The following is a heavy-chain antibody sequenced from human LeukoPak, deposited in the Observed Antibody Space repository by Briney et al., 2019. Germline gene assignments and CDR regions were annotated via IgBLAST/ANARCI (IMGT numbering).Heavy chain of an antibody. V-gene: IGHV3-48*03. CDR1: GFTFREYE. J-gene: IGHJ5*02. CDR2: ISSSGNAI. D-gene: IGHD6-19*01. Sequence: GGSLRLSCAASGFTFREYEMNWVRQAPRKGLDWVSYISSSGNAIYYADSVKGRFTISRDNPKNSLYLQMNSLRVEDSAVYYCARGAAVAAIREDWFDPWGQGTLVTVSS. CDR3: ARGAAVAAIREDWFDP.